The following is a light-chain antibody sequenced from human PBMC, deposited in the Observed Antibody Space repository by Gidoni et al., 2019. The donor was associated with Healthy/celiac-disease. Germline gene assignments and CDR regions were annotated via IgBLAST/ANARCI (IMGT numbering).Light chain of an antibody. CDR1: QSVLYSSNNRNY. CDR3: QQYYSTPFT. J-gene: IGKJ3*01. CDR2: WAS. V-gene: IGKV4-1*01. Sequence: DIVMTQSPVPPAWSLGERATINCKSSQSVLYSSNNRNYLAWYQQKPGQPPKLLIYWASTRESGVPDRFSGSGSGTDFTLTISSLQAEDVAVYYCQQYYSTPFTFGPGTKVDIK.